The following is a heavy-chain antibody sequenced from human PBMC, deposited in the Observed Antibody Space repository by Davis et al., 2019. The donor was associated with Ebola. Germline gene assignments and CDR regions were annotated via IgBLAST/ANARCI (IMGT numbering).Heavy chain of an antibody. V-gene: IGHV6-1*01. J-gene: IGHJ4*02. CDR2: TYYRSKWFV. CDR3: ARDPPSDQGYDY. CDR1: GDSVSNNRDA. Sequence: QTLSLTCAISGDSVSNNRDAWNWIRQSPSRGLEWLGRTYYRSKWFVDYASSVKSRITINADTSKNQFSLQLTSVTHEDTAVYYFARDPPSDQGYDYWGQGTLVTVSS. D-gene: IGHD3-22*01.